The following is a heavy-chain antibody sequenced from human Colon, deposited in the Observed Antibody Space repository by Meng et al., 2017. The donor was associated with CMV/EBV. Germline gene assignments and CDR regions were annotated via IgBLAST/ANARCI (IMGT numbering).Heavy chain of an antibody. CDR1: EFIFKTYD. J-gene: IGHJ4*02. CDR2: IGRSGTDV. CDR3: LTDPNWGAF. Sequence: EVQVGGAGGGLVKPGGSLRLSCAASEFIFKTYDMYWVRQAPGKGLEWVSSIGRSGTDVAYADPVEGRFTISRDKNSLYLEMKSLRADDTAVYYCLTDPNWGAFWGQGTLVTVSS. V-gene: IGHV3-21*01. D-gene: IGHD1-26*01.